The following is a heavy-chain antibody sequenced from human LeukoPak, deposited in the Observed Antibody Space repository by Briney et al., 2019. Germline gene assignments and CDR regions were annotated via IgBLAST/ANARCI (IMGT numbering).Heavy chain of an antibody. CDR1: GYTFTSYG. V-gene: IGHV1-69*13. J-gene: IGHJ6*02. D-gene: IGHD3-9*01. CDR2: IIPIFGTA. CDR3: ARGNGVLRYFDWLLDDYYYYGMDV. Sequence: SVKVSCKASGYTFTSYGISWVRQAPGQGLEWMGGIIPIFGTANYAQKFQGRVTITADESTSTAYMELSSLRSGDTAVYYCARGNGVLRYFDWLLDDYYYYGMDVWGQGTTVTVSS.